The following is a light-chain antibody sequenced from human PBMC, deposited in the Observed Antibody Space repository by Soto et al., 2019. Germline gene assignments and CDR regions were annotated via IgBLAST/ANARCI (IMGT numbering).Light chain of an antibody. J-gene: IGKJ1*01. CDR3: QQYGCSPRT. CDR2: GAS. V-gene: IGKV3-20*01. Sequence: EIVLTQSPGTLSLSPGERATLSCRASQRVSSSFLAWYQQKPGQAPRLLIYGASSRATGIPARFSGSGSGTDFTLTISRLEPEDFAVYYCQQYGCSPRTFGQGTKVEIK. CDR1: QRVSSSF.